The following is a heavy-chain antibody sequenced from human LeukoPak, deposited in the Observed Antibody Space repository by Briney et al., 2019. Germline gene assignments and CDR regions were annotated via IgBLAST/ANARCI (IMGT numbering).Heavy chain of an antibody. D-gene: IGHD3-22*01. CDR3: ASPSPTYYYDSSGYAFDI. CDR1: RFTFSGYA. J-gene: IGHJ3*02. V-gene: IGHV3-23*01. Sequence: GGSLRLSCAASRFTFSGYAMSWVRQAPGKGLEWVSAISGSGGSTYYADSVKGRFTISRDNSKNTLYLQMNSLRAEDTAVYYCASPSPTYYYDSSGYAFDIWGQGTMVTVSS. CDR2: ISGSGGST.